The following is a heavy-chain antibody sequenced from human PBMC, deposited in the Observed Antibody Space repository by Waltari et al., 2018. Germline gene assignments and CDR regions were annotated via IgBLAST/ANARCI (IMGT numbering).Heavy chain of an antibody. D-gene: IGHD5-12*01. V-gene: IGHV4-39*01. Sequence: QLQLQESGPGLVKPSETLSLTCSVSGVSIMSNRHSWGWIRQTPGQGLEWIATMSYSGATYISPSLKSRVTISRDTSKNQLSLKLGSVTAADTAVYYCATYIGASVGTAAFDVWGQGTKVTVSS. CDR2: MSYSGAT. J-gene: IGHJ3*01. CDR3: ATYIGASVGTAAFDV. CDR1: GVSIMSNRHS.